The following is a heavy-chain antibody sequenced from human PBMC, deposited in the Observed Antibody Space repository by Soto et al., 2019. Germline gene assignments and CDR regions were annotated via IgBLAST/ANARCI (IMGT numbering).Heavy chain of an antibody. CDR3: TRVRYFDWFYAYYFDY. CDR2: IRSKAYGGTT. J-gene: IGHJ4*02. Sequence: PGGSLRLSCTASGFTFGDYAMSWFRQAPGKGLEWVGFIRSKAYGGTTEYAASVKGRFTISRDDSKSIAYLQMNSLKTEDTAVYYCTRVRYFDWFYAYYFDYWGQGXLVTVYS. CDR1: GFTFGDYA. D-gene: IGHD3-9*01. V-gene: IGHV3-49*03.